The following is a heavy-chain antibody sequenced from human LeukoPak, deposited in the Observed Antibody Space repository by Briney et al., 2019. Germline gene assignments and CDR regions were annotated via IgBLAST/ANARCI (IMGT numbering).Heavy chain of an antibody. CDR2: IYHSGST. J-gene: IGHJ4*02. CDR3: ARVPSASLGELPAY. CDR1: GGSTSSSNW. V-gene: IGHV4-4*02. D-gene: IGHD3-10*01. Sequence: PSGTLSLTCAVSGGSTSSSNWWSWVRQPPGKGREWIGEIYHSGSTNYNPSLKSRVTISVDKSKNQFSLKLSSVTAADTAVYYCARVPSASLGELPAYWGQGTLVTVSS.